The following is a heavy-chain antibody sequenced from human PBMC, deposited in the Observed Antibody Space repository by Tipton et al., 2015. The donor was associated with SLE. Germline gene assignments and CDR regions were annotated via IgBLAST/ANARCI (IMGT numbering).Heavy chain of an antibody. CDR1: GGSLSNYY. D-gene: IGHD2-15*01. Sequence: TLSLTCAVYGGSLSNYYWSWIRQSPGKGLEWIGEISHSGTTNYNPSLMSRVTISVDTSKNQFSLKLTSVTAADTAVYYCARNRGGYCSGGSCYGLDIWGQGTMVTVSS. V-gene: IGHV4-34*01. CDR3: ARNRGGYCSGGSCYGLDI. J-gene: IGHJ3*02. CDR2: ISHSGTT.